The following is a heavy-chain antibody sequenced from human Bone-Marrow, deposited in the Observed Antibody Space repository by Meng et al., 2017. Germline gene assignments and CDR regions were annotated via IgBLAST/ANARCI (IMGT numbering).Heavy chain of an antibody. D-gene: IGHD6-13*01. V-gene: IGHV4-34*01. CDR2: INHSGST. CDR1: GFTFNTYA. CDR3: ARGNPGYSSSWPRPPAYYFDY. J-gene: IGHJ4*02. Sequence: ESLKISCAASGFTFNTYAMSWVRQPPGKGLEWIGEINHSGSTNYNPSLKSRVTISVDTSKNQFSLKLSSVTAADTAVYYCARGNPGYSSSWPRPPAYYFDYWGQGTLVTVSS.